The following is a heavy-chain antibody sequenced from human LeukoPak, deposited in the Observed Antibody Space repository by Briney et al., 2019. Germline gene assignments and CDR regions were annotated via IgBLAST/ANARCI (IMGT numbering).Heavy chain of an antibody. CDR3: AKVWGGPMGWFDP. CDR2: ISGSGGST. D-gene: IGHD3-16*01. Sequence: PGGSLRLSCAVSGSTFSSYAMSWVRQAQGQGLEWVSAISGSGGSTHYADSVKGRFTISRDNSKNTLYLQMNSLRDEDTAVYYCAKVWGGPMGWFDPWGRGTLVTVSS. V-gene: IGHV3-23*01. J-gene: IGHJ5*02. CDR1: GSTFSSYA.